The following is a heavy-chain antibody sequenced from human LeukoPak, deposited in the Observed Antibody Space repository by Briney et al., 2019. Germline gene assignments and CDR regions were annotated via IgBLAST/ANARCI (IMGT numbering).Heavy chain of an antibody. D-gene: IGHD3-16*01. J-gene: IGHJ4*02. V-gene: IGHV3-66*02. CDR1: GFTVSNNY. CDR3: AGRRVLDASFDY. Sequence: GGSLRLSCAASGFTVSNNYMSWVRQAPGKGLEWVSVIYSGDNTYYVESVEGRFTISRDNSKNTLFLQMNRLRAEDTAVYYCAGRRVLDASFDYWGQGTLVTVSS. CDR2: IYSGDNT.